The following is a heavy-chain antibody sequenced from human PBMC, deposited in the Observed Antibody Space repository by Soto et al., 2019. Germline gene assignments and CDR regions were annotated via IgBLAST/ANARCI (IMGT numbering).Heavy chain of an antibody. V-gene: IGHV3-20*01. CDR1: GFTFDDYG. Sequence: EVQLVESGGGVVRPGGPLRLSCAASGFTFDDYGMSWVRQAPGKGLEWVSGINWNGGSTGYADSVKGRFTISRDNAKNSLYLQMNSLRAEDTALYHCARAHDYGDYRAFDYWGQGTLVTVSS. CDR2: INWNGGST. CDR3: ARAHDYGDYRAFDY. D-gene: IGHD4-17*01. J-gene: IGHJ4*02.